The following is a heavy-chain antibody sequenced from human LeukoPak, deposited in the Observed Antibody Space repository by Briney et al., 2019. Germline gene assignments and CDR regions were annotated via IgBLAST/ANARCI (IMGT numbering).Heavy chain of an antibody. V-gene: IGHV5-51*01. D-gene: IGHD2-15*01. CDR1: GYSFTSYW. J-gene: IGHJ4*02. CDR2: IYPGDSDT. Sequence: GESLKISCKGSGYSFTSYWIGWVRQMPGKGLEWMGIIYPGDSDTRYSPSFQGQVTISDDKSISTAYLQWSSLKASDTAMYYCARHPRIYCSGGSCYQYYFDYWGQGTLVTVSS. CDR3: ARHPRIYCSGGSCYQYYFDY.